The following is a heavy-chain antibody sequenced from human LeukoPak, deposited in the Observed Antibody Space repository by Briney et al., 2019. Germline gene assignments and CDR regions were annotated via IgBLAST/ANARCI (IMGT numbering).Heavy chain of an antibody. D-gene: IGHD1-26*01. V-gene: IGHV1-18*01. Sequence: GASVKVSCKASGYTFTSYGISWVRQAPGQGLEWMGWISAYNGNTNYAQKLQGRVTMTTDTSTSTAYMELRSLRSEDTAVYYCAKDVSGSYSGDAFDIWGQGTMVTVSS. CDR1: GYTFTSYG. CDR2: ISAYNGNT. CDR3: AKDVSGSYSGDAFDI. J-gene: IGHJ3*02.